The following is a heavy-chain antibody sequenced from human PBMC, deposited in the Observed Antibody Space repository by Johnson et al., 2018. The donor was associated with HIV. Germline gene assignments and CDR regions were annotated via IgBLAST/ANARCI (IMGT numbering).Heavy chain of an antibody. J-gene: IGHJ3*02. V-gene: IGHV3-30*02. CDR2: IRYDGSRK. CDR1: GFTFSTYA. D-gene: IGHD3-10*01. CDR3: ATEGYGSGTYGAFDI. Sequence: QVQLVESGGGLVQPGRSLRLSCAASGFTFSTYAMHWVRQAPGKGLEWVAFIRYDGSRKHYADSVKGRFTISRDNSKNTMYLQMNSLRAEDTAVYYCATEGYGSGTYGAFDIWGQGTKVTVSS.